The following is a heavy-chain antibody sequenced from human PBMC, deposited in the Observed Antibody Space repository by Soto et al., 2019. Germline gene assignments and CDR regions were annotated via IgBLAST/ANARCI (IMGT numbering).Heavy chain of an antibody. J-gene: IGHJ4*02. Sequence: RGSLRLSCAASGFTFSRYAMSWLRQAPGKGLEWVSAISGSGGSTYYADSVKGRFTICRDNSKNTLYLQMNSLRAEDTAVYYCAKHPVKVVFITQYYLEYWGKGTLVTVPS. V-gene: IGHV3-23*01. CDR2: ISGSGGST. CDR3: AKHPVKVVFITQYYLEY. D-gene: IGHD3-22*01. CDR1: GFTFSRYA.